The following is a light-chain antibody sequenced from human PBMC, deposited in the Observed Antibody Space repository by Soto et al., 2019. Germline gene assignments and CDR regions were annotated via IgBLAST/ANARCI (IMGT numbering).Light chain of an antibody. CDR1: QSINNNF. CDR2: GAS. Sequence: EVVLTQSPGTLSLSPGERATLSCRASQSINNNFLAWYQQKPGQAPRLLIYGASSRATGIADRFTGSGSGTDFPLTISRLEPEDFAVYYCQQYGISPGFTFGPGTKVEIK. V-gene: IGKV3-20*01. CDR3: QQYGISPGFT. J-gene: IGKJ3*01.